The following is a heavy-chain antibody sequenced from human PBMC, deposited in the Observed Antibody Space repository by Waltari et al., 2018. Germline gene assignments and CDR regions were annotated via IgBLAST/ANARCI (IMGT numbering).Heavy chain of an antibody. D-gene: IGHD1-26*01. J-gene: IGHJ6*02. Sequence: QLQLQESGPGLVKPSETLSLTCTVSGGSISSSSYYWGWIRKPPGKGLEWIGSIYYSWRTYYNPPLKSRVTISVDTAKNQFSLKLSSVTAADTAVYYCARDGELLPYDYYGMDVWCQGTMVTVSS. CDR2: IYYSWRT. CDR3: ARDGELLPYDYYGMDV. CDR1: GGSISSSSYY. V-gene: IGHV4-39*07.